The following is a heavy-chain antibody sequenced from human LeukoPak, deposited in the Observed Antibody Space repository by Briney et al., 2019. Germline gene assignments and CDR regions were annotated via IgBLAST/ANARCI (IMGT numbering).Heavy chain of an antibody. CDR3: ARASYGAFDY. CDR2: IKQDGSEK. Sequence: GGSLRLSCAASRFTLGTYWMTWVRQGPGKGLEWVANIKQDGSEKYYVDSVKGRFIVSRDNAKNSLFLQMNSPRAEDTGVYYCARASYGAFDYWGQGTLVTVSS. J-gene: IGHJ4*02. D-gene: IGHD4-17*01. V-gene: IGHV3-7*01. CDR1: RFTLGTYW.